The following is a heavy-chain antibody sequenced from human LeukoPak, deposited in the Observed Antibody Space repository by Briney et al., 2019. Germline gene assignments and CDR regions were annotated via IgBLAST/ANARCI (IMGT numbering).Heavy chain of an antibody. CDR2: FDPEDGET. CDR3: ATRYSSGARGSFDY. D-gene: IGHD6-19*01. CDR1: GCTLTELS. V-gene: IGHV1-24*01. Sequence: GASVKVSCKVSGCTLTELSMHWVRQAPGKGLEWMGGFDPEDGETIYAQKFQGRVTMTEDTSTDTAYMELSSLRSEDTAVYYCATRYSSGARGSFDYWGQGTLVTVSS. J-gene: IGHJ4*02.